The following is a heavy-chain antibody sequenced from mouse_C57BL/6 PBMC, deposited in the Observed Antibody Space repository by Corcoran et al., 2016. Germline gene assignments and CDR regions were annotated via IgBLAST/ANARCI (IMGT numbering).Heavy chain of an antibody. V-gene: IGHV3-6*01. Sequence: DVQLQESGPGLVKPSQSLSLTCSVTGYSITSGYYWNWIRQFPGNKLEWMGYISYDGSNNYNPSLKNRISITRDTSKNQFFLKLNSVTTEDTATYYCARHNWDHWYFDVWGTGTTVTVSS. CDR2: ISYDGSN. D-gene: IGHD4-1*02. CDR1: GYSITSGYY. J-gene: IGHJ1*03. CDR3: ARHNWDHWYFDV.